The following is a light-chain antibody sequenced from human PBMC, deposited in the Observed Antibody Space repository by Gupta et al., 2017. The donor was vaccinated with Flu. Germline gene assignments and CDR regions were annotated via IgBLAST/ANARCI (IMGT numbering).Light chain of an antibody. CDR3: QQYYNWPPWT. Sequence: ATLSVSPGERGSLSCRARHTVSSSLAWYQQNPGQAPMLLIYGASTRATGIPAKFSGGGSGTEFTLTSSSLQSEDFAGYYCQQYYNWPPWTFGQGTKVDIK. CDR2: GAS. CDR1: HTVSSS. J-gene: IGKJ1*01. V-gene: IGKV3-15*01.